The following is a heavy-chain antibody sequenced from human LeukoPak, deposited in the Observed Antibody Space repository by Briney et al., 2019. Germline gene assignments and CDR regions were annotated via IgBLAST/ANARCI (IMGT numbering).Heavy chain of an antibody. D-gene: IGHD2/OR15-2a*01. J-gene: IGHJ4*02. CDR2: ISPYNGNT. V-gene: IGHV1-18*01. CDR1: GYTFTTYT. CDR3: ARVSLSGISDH. Sequence: ASVKVSCKASGYTFTTYTISWVRQAPGQGLEWMGWISPYNGNTNYAQKLQGRVTMTTDTSTSTAYMELRSLRSDDTAVYYCARVSLSGISDHWGQGTLVTVSS.